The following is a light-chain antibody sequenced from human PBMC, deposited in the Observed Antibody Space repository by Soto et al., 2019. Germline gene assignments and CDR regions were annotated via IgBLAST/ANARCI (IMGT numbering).Light chain of an antibody. CDR1: QSVSSGY. J-gene: IGKJ1*01. Sequence: IVLTQSPGNLDLSPGERATLSCRASQSVSSGYLAWYQQRPGQAPRLLIYGASTRATGIPDRFSGSGSGTDFTLTISRLEPEDFAVYYCQQYGTSPWTFGQGTKVDIK. CDR3: QQYGTSPWT. V-gene: IGKV3-20*01. CDR2: GAS.